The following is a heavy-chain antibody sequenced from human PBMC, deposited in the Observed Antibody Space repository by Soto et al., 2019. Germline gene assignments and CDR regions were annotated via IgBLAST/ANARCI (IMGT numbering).Heavy chain of an antibody. CDR1: GFNFGVFG. J-gene: IGHJ4*02. V-gene: IGHV3-30*03. Sequence: GGTLRLSCAASGFNFGVFGMHWVRQAPGKGLEWLSVLSYEGSEEYYADSVRGRFTISRDNSKNTLFLQMDSLRVDDTGVYYCALTRRSSLLEVAGPGFEYWGQGTLVTVSS. CDR3: ALTRRSSLLEVAGPGFEY. D-gene: IGHD6-19*01. CDR2: LSYEGSEE.